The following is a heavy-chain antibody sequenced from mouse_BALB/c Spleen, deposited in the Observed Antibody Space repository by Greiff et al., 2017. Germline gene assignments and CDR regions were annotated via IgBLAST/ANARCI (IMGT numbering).Heavy chain of an antibody. CDR3: ARDAYYFGYFDD. V-gene: IGHV7-1*02. J-gene: IGHJ1*01. CDR1: GFTFSDFY. CDR2: SRNKANDYTT. D-gene: IGHD1-1*01. Sequence: EVKVVESGGGLVQPGGSLRLSCATSGFTFSDFYMEWVRQPPGKRLEWIAASRNKANDYTTEYSASVKGRFIVSRDTSQSILYLQMNALRAEDTAMYYCARDAYYFGYFDDWGAGTTVTVSS.